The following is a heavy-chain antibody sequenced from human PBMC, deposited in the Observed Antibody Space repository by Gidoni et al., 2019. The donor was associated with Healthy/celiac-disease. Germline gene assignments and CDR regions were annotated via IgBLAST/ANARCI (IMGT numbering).Heavy chain of an antibody. J-gene: IGHJ4*02. Sequence: EVQLVESGGGLVQPGGSLRLSCAASGFTFSSYSMNWVRQAPGKGLEWVSYISSSSSTIYYADSVKGRFTISRDNAKNSLYLQMNSLRAEDTAVYYCARDSSSPPYYFDYWGQGTLVTVSS. D-gene: IGHD6-13*01. CDR1: GFTFSSYS. CDR3: ARDSSSPPYYFDY. V-gene: IGHV3-48*04. CDR2: ISSSSSTI.